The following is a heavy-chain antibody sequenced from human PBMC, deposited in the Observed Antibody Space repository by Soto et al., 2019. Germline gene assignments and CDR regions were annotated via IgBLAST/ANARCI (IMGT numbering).Heavy chain of an antibody. CDR3: ATGSRARVPPTRAFGI. Sequence: QVHLVESGGALVQPGLSLRLSCAASGSTFSTYAIHWVRQAPGKGLEWAAVISYNGGSTSYADSVKGRFTVSRDNSKSTVNLQMNSLSVEDTAVYYCATGSRARVPPTRAFGIWGQGTLVTVSS. J-gene: IGHJ3*02. V-gene: IGHV3-30*04. CDR1: GSTFSTYA. CDR2: ISYNGGST. D-gene: IGHD3-10*01.